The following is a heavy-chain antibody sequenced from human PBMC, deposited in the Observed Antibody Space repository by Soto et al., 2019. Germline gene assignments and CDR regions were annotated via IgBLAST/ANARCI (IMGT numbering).Heavy chain of an antibody. CDR2: IIPIFGAA. Sequence: QVQLVQSGAEVKKPGSSVKVSCKASGGTLSRYAISWVRQAPGQGLEWMGGIIPIFGAANYAQKFQDRVTIIADESTSTAYMELSSLRSEDTAVYHCARVGRTVAGRGYYFDYWGQGTLVTVSS. CDR1: GGTLSRYA. D-gene: IGHD6-19*01. CDR3: ARVGRTVAGRGYYFDY. V-gene: IGHV1-69*01. J-gene: IGHJ4*02.